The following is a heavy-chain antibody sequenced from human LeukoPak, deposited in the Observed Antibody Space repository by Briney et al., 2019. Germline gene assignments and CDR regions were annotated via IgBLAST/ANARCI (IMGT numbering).Heavy chain of an antibody. CDR2: IYHSGSN. V-gene: IGHV4-4*02. CDR1: SRSIITSER. Sequence: PSETLSVTCAVYSRSIITSERWSWVRQPPGNGLEWIGEIYHSGSNNYTPSLQSRVTLSVDQSTDQFSLKLTSVTAAATAVYYCARGDSSGYPAYWGQGSLVTVSS. CDR3: ARGDSSGYPAY. D-gene: IGHD3-22*01. J-gene: IGHJ4*02.